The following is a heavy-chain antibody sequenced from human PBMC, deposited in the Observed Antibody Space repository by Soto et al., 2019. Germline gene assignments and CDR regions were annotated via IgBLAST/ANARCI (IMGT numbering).Heavy chain of an antibody. Sequence: ASVEVCCKASGYIFVNYGSAWVRQATGQGLEWMGWISPYTGNTHSASKVQGRLTMTTDTSTSTAYMDLGSLTSDDTAVYYCVMVDNYVTPTPQDVWGQGTTVTVSS. CDR3: VMVDNYVTPTPQDV. CDR1: GYIFVNYG. V-gene: IGHV1-18*01. D-gene: IGHD3-16*01. CDR2: ISPYTGNT. J-gene: IGHJ6*02.